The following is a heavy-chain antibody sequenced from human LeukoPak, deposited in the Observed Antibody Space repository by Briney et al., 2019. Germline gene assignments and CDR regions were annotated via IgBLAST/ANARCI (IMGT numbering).Heavy chain of an antibody. CDR1: GFTFSSYA. D-gene: IGHD3-10*01. J-gene: IGHJ4*02. CDR2: ISGSGGST. V-gene: IGHV3-23*01. CDR3: AKVPGITMVRGVIPVYFDY. Sequence: GGSLRLSCAASGFTFSSYAMSWVRQAPGKGLEWVSAISGSGGSTYYADSVKGRFTIPRDNSKNTLYLQMNSLRAEDTAVYYCAKVPGITMVRGVIPVYFDYWGQGTLVTVSS.